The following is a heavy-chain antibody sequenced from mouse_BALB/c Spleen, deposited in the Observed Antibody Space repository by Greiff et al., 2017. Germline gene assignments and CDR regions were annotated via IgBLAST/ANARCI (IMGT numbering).Heavy chain of an antibody. Sequence: EVKLEESGGGLVQPGGSMKLSCAASGFTFSDAWMDWVRQSPEKGLEWVAEIRSNANNHATYYAESVKGRFTISRADSKSSVYLQMNSLRAEDTGIYYCTSLATASFDYWGQGTTLTVSS. CDR1: GFTFSDAW. CDR3: TSLATASFDY. D-gene: IGHD1-2*01. J-gene: IGHJ2*01. CDR2: IRSNANNHAT. V-gene: IGHV6-6*01.